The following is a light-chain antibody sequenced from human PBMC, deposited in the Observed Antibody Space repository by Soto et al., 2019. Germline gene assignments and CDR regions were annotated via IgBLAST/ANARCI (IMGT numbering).Light chain of an antibody. J-gene: IGKJ3*01. CDR2: GTS. CDR1: QSVSSSF. Sequence: EIVLTQSPGTLSLSPGERATLSCRASQSVSSSFLAWYQQKPGRAPRLLIYGTSSRATSIPDRFSGSGSGTDFTLTISRLEPEDFAVYYCQQYGNSPPFTFGPGTKVDIK. CDR3: QQYGNSPPFT. V-gene: IGKV3-20*01.